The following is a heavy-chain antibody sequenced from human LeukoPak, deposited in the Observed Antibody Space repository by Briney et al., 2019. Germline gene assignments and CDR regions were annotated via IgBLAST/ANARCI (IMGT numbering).Heavy chain of an antibody. CDR1: GGSISSSTYY. V-gene: IGHV4-39*07. CDR2: IYYSGST. Sequence: SETLSLTCTVSGGSISSSTYYWGWIRQPPGKGLEWIGSIYYSGSTHYNPSLKSRVTISVDTSKNQFSLKLSSVTAADTAVYYCARSIAAADSFDYWGQGTLVTVSS. D-gene: IGHD6-13*01. CDR3: ARSIAAADSFDY. J-gene: IGHJ4*02.